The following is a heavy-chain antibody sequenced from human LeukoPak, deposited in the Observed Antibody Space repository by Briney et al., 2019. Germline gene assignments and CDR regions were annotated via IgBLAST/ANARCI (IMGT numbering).Heavy chain of an antibody. CDR2: ISTSSSTI. J-gene: IGHJ4*02. Sequence: PGGSLRLSCAASGFTFSSYSMNWVRQAPGKGLEWVSYISTSSSTIYYADSAKGRFTISRDNAKNSLYLQMNSLRAEDTAVYYCAREGQLGYWGQGTLVTVSS. CDR1: GFTFSSYS. V-gene: IGHV3-48*01. D-gene: IGHD5-18*01. CDR3: AREGQLGY.